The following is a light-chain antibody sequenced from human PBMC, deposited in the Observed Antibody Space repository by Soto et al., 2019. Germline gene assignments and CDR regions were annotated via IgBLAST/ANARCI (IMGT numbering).Light chain of an antibody. Sequence: EIVLTQSPGTLALSPGERATLSCRASQSVSSSYLAWYQQKPGQAPRLLIYGASSRATGIPDRFSGSGSGTDFPLTISRLEPEDFAVYYCQHYGSSPYTFGQGTNL. CDR3: QHYGSSPYT. CDR1: QSVSSSY. J-gene: IGKJ2*01. V-gene: IGKV3-20*01. CDR2: GAS.